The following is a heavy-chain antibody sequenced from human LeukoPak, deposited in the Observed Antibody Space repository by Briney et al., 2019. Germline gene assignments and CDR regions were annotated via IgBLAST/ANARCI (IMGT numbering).Heavy chain of an antibody. CDR2: IKQDGSET. CDR1: GFTFSNYW. D-gene: IGHD3-10*01. CDR3: AIVYGSGSYSDIDY. Sequence: GGSLRLSCAASGFTFSNYWMSWVRQAPGKGLEWVANIKQDGSETYYVDSVKGRFTISRDNAKNSLFLQMNSLRAEDTAVYYCAIVYGSGSYSDIDYWGQGTLVTVSS. J-gene: IGHJ4*02. V-gene: IGHV3-7*01.